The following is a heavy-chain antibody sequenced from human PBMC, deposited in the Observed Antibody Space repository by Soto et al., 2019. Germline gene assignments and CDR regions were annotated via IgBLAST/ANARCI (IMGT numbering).Heavy chain of an antibody. CDR1: GFTFSSYS. Sequence: EVQLVESGGGLVQPGGSLRLSCAASGFTFSSYSMNWARKAPGKGLEWVSYISSSSSTIYYADSVKGRFTISRDNAKNSLYLQMNSLRDEDTAVYYCARSSSLAMDYYYGMDVWGQGTTVTVSS. V-gene: IGHV3-48*02. CDR2: ISSSSSTI. J-gene: IGHJ6*02. D-gene: IGHD5-18*01. CDR3: ARSSSLAMDYYYGMDV.